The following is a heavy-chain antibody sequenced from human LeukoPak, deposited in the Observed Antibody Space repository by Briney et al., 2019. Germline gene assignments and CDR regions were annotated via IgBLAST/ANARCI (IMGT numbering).Heavy chain of an antibody. Sequence: GGSLRLSCTASGFTFSSDAMRWVRQAPGKGLEWVSYISSNSTIYYSYSVKLRFTISRDNAKNSLYLQMNILTAEDTAVYYCARDFGARGWFDYWGQGTLVTVSS. CDR2: ISSNSTI. J-gene: IGHJ4*02. CDR3: ARDFGARGWFDY. CDR1: GFTFSSDA. V-gene: IGHV3-48*01. D-gene: IGHD6-19*01.